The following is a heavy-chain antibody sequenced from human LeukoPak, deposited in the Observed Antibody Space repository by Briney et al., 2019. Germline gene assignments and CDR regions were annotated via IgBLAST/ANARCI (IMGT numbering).Heavy chain of an antibody. CDR2: INWNSDNI. CDR1: VFTFNDHA. V-gene: IGHV3-9*01. D-gene: IGHD3-22*01. J-gene: IGHJ3*02. Sequence: GRSLRLSCAASVFTFNDHAMYCVRQAPGKGLEWVSGINWNSDNIGYADSVKGRFTISRDDAKNSLFLQMNSLRTEDTALYYRARASYHYDTTGLGAVDIWGQGTMVTVSS. CDR3: ARASYHYDTTGLGAVDI.